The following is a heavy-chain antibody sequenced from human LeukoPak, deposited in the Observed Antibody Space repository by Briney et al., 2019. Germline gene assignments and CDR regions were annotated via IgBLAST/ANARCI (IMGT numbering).Heavy chain of an antibody. D-gene: IGHD3-10*01. CDR3: ARDDYYGSGSYYD. J-gene: IGHJ4*02. CDR2: IKQDGSEK. CDR1: GFTFSSYW. V-gene: IGHV3-7*03. Sequence: HPGGSLRLSCAASGFTFSSYWMSWVRQAPGKGLEWVANIKQDGSEKYYVDSVKGRFTISRDNAKNSLYLQMNSLRAEDTAVYYCARDDYYGSGSYYDWGQGTLVTVSS.